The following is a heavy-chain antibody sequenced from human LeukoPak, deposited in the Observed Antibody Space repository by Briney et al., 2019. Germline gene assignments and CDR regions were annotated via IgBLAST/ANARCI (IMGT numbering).Heavy chain of an antibody. Sequence: SQTLSLTCAISGDSVSTNTGAWNWIRQSPSRGLEWLGRTYYRSQWHNEYAVSVKSRINVTPDTSKNQVSLQLNSVTLEDTAVYYCAGGGSFAFDIWGQGTMVTVSA. D-gene: IGHD2-15*01. J-gene: IGHJ3*02. CDR2: TYYRSQWHN. V-gene: IGHV6-1*01. CDR3: AGGGSFAFDI. CDR1: GDSVSTNTGA.